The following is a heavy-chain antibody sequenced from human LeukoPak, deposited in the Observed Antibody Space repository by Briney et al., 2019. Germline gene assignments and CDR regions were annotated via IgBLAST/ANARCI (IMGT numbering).Heavy chain of an antibody. CDR2: IYTCGST. D-gene: IGHD6-13*01. Sequence: SETLSLTCTVSGGSIYTYYWRWLPQPAGQGRVGFGSIYTCGSTSSHPSLKSPITISVDTSKHQCSLKLSSVTAADTAVYYCAKHGRESIAATVTPEDDWFHPWGQRTLVTLST. CDR1: GGSIYTYY. J-gene: IGHJ5*02. CDR3: AKHGRESIAATVTPEDDWFHP. V-gene: IGHV4-4*07.